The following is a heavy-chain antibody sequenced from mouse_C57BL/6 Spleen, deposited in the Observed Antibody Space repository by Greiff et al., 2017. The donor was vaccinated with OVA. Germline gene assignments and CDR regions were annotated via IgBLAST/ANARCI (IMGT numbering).Heavy chain of an antibody. CDR3: ARETSFTTVVVFDY. CDR1: GYTFTSYT. Sequence: VKLVESGAELARPGASVKMSCKASGYTFTSYTMHWVKQRPGQGLEWIGYINPSSGYNKYNQKFKDKATLTADKSSSTAYMQLSSLTSEDSAVYYCARETSFTTVVVFDYWGQGTTLTVSS. V-gene: IGHV1-4*01. J-gene: IGHJ2*01. CDR2: INPSSGYN. D-gene: IGHD1-1*01.